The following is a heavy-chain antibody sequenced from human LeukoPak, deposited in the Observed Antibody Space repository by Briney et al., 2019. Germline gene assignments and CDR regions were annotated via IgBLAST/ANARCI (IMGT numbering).Heavy chain of an antibody. CDR2: ISSGSSTI. CDR3: ARDLQLLVDY. J-gene: IGHJ4*02. V-gene: IGHV3-48*01. Sequence: GGSLRLSCAASGFAFSGYSMNWVRQTPGKGLEWVSYISSGSSTIYYADSVKGRFTISRDNSKNTLYLQMNSLRAEDTAVYYCARDLQLLVDYWGQGTLVTVSS. D-gene: IGHD2-2*01. CDR1: GFAFSGYS.